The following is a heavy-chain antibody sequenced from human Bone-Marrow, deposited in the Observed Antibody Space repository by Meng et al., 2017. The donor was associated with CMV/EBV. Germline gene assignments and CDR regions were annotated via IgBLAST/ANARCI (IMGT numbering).Heavy chain of an antibody. CDR2: TYYRSKWYN. D-gene: IGHD2-2*03. CDR1: GDSVSSNSAA. CDR3: ARMGDLDIVVVPAAIDDAFDI. J-gene: IGHJ3*02. V-gene: IGHV6-1*01. Sequence: SQTLSLTCAISGDSVSSNSAAWNWIRQSPSRGLEWLGRTYYRSKWYNDYAVSVKSRITINPDTSKNQFSLQLNSVTPEDTAVYYCARMGDLDIVVVPAAIDDAFDIWGQGTMVTVSS.